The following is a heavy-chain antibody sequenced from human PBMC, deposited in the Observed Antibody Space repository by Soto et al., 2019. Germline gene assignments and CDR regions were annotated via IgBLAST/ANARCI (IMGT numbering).Heavy chain of an antibody. CDR2: ISWKSGGI. Sequence: PGGSLRLSCAASGFTFDNYAMCWVRQAPGKGLVWVSSISWKSGGIGYADSVKGRFTISRDNGKNSLYLQMNSLRAEDTALYYCAKDIVMFGDYVRGYYYYGMDVWGQGTTVTVSS. CDR3: AKDIVMFGDYVRGYYYYGMDV. D-gene: IGHD4-17*01. J-gene: IGHJ6*02. V-gene: IGHV3-9*01. CDR1: GFTFDNYA.